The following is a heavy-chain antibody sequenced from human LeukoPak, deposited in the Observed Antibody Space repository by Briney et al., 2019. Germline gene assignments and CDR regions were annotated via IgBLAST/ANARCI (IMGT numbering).Heavy chain of an antibody. Sequence: AGGSLRLSCAASGFTFSSYSMNWVRQAPGKGLEWFSSISSSSSYIYYADSAKGRFTISRDNAKNSLYLQMNSLRAEDTAVYYCARAYSNYVPDYWGQGTLVTVSS. D-gene: IGHD4-11*01. CDR3: ARAYSNYVPDY. CDR2: ISSSSSYI. J-gene: IGHJ4*02. CDR1: GFTFSSYS. V-gene: IGHV3-21*01.